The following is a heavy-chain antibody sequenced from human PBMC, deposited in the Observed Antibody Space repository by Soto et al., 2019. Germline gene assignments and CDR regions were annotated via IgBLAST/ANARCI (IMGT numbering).Heavy chain of an antibody. Sequence: ASVKVSCKASGYTFTSYTMHWVRQAPGQRLEWMGWINAGNGNTKYSQRFQGRVTITRDTSASTAYMELSSLRSEDTAVYYCARDYYGSGSYYISEYMDVWGQGTTVTVS. D-gene: IGHD3-10*01. J-gene: IGHJ6*02. CDR1: GYTFTSYT. CDR3: ARDYYGSGSYYISEYMDV. CDR2: INAGNGNT. V-gene: IGHV1-3*01.